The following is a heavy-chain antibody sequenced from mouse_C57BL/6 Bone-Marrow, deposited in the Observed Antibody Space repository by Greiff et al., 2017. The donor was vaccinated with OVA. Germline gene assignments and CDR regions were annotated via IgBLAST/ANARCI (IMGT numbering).Heavy chain of an antibody. CDR3: AVSLYGRSFAWFAD. J-gene: IGHJ3*01. V-gene: IGHV1-85*01. CDR1: GYTFTSYD. CDR2: IYPRDGST. D-gene: IGHD1-1*01. Sequence: VQLQQSGPELVKPGASVKLSCKASGYTFTSYDINWVKQRPGQGLEWIGWIYPRDGSTKYNEKFKGKATLTVDTSSSTAYMELHSLTSEDSAFEDCAVSLYGRSFAWFADWGQGTLVTVSA.